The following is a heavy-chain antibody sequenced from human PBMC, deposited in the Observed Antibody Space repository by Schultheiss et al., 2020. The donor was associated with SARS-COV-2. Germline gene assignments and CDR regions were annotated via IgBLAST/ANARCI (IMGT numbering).Heavy chain of an antibody. D-gene: IGHD3-10*01. CDR1: GGSISSGSYY. CDR3: SRGAHYHGMAV. V-gene: IGHV4-61*02. Sequence: SETLSLTCTVSGGSISSGSYYWSWIRQPAGKGLEWIGRIYTSGSTNYNPSLKSRVTISVDTSKNQFSLKVSSVTAADTAVYYCSRGAHYHGMAVWGQGTTVTVSS. J-gene: IGHJ6*02. CDR2: IYTSGST.